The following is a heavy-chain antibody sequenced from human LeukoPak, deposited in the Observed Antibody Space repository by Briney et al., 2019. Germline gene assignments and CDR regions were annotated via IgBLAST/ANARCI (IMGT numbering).Heavy chain of an antibody. CDR1: GFTFSSYG. J-gene: IGHJ6*02. CDR3: ARDLGTIFGVVIIPHYYYYYGMDV. Sequence: PGRSLRLSCAASGFTFSSYGMHWVRQAPGKGLEWVSSISSSSSYIYYADSVKGRFTISRDNAKNSLYLQMNSLRAEDTAVYYCARDLGTIFGVVIIPHYYYYYGMDVWGQGTTVTVSS. CDR2: ISSSSSYI. D-gene: IGHD3-3*01. V-gene: IGHV3-21*01.